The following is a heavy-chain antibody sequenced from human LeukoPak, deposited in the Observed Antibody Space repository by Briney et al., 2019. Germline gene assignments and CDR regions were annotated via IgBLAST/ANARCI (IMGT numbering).Heavy chain of an antibody. CDR3: SCYYYHYGMDV. V-gene: IGHV4-39*01. CDR2: IYYSGST. D-gene: IGHD2-15*01. CDR1: GGSISSSSYY. Sequence: PSETLSLTCTVSGGSISSSSYYWGWIRQPPGKGLEWIGSIYYSGSTYYNPSLKSRVTISVDTSKNQFSLKLSSVTAADTALYYCSCYYYHYGMDVWGQGTTVTVSS. J-gene: IGHJ6*02.